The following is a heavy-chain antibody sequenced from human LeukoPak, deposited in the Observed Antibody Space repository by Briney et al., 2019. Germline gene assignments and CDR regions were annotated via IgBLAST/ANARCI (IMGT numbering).Heavy chain of an antibody. CDR3: AREGLGYGDYNDY. CDR1: GFTFSNYW. Sequence: PGGSLRLSCAASGFTFSNYWMSWVRQAPGKGLEWVANIKQDGSEKYYVDSVKGRFTISRDNAKNSLYLQMNSLRAEDTALYYCAREGLGYGDYNDYWGQGTLVTVSS. D-gene: IGHD4-17*01. J-gene: IGHJ4*02. V-gene: IGHV3-7*03. CDR2: IKQDGSEK.